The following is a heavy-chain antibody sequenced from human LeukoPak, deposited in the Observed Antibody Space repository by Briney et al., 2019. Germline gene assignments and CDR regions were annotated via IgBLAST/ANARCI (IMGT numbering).Heavy chain of an antibody. CDR3: ARGPITMIVVANYWEYFQH. Sequence: ASVKVSCKASGYAFTGYYMHWVRQAPGQGLEWMGWINPNSGGTNYAQKFQGRVTKTRDTSISTAYMELSRLRSDDTAVYYCARGPITMIVVANYWEYFQHWGQGTLVTVSS. J-gene: IGHJ1*01. CDR1: GYAFTGYY. D-gene: IGHD3-22*01. V-gene: IGHV1-2*02. CDR2: INPNSGGT.